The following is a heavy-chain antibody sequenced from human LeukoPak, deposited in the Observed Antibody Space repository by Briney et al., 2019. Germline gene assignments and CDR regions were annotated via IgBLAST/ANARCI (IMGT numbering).Heavy chain of an antibody. CDR1: GDSVSSNSAA. D-gene: IGHD1-26*01. J-gene: IGHJ4*02. Sequence: SQTLSLTCAISGDSVSSNSAAWNWIRQSPSRGLEWLGRTYYRSKWYYDYAVAVKSRISVNPDTSKNQFSLQLSSVTPEDTAVYYCARDPVGGSTIFDYWGQGTLVTVSS. V-gene: IGHV6-1*01. CDR3: ARDPVGGSTIFDY. CDR2: TYYRSKWYY.